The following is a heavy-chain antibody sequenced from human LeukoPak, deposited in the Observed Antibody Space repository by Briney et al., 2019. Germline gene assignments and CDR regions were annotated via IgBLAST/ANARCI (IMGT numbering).Heavy chain of an antibody. D-gene: IGHD2-15*01. CDR3: ARIPLYDYDNYYRDV. J-gene: IGHJ6*03. V-gene: IGHV4-4*07. CDR2: IYTSGST. CDR1: GGSLSSYY. Sequence: SETVSLTCTVSGGSLSSYYWSWLRQPAGKGLEWMGRIYTSGSTNYNPPHKSGVTMSVDPYKNQFSLKLSSVPAADTAVYYCARIPLYDYDNYYRDVWVKGTAVSVSS.